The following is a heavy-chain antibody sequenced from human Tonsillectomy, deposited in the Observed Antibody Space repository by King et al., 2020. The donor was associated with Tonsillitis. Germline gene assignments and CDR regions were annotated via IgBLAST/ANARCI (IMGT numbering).Heavy chain of an antibody. CDR2: INRGGDT. V-gene: IGHV4-34*01. Sequence: VQLQQWGAGLLKPSGTLSLTCTVYGGSFSGYYWSWIRQPPGKGLEWIGEINRGGDTNYNPSLKSRVPISVDTSNNQFSLKVNSLFAADTAVYYCARGLGSGSYWNYWGQGTLVTVSS. J-gene: IGHJ4*02. CDR3: ARGLGSGSYWNY. CDR1: GGSFSGYY. D-gene: IGHD3-10*01.